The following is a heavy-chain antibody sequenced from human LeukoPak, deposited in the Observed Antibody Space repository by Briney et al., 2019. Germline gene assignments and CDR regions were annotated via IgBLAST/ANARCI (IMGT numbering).Heavy chain of an antibody. J-gene: IGHJ5*02. V-gene: IGHV1-2*02. CDR3: ARAGLYSSSSRGWFDP. CDR1: GYTFTGYY. Sequence: ASVKVSCKASGYTFTGYYMHWVRQAPGQGLEWLGWINPNSGGTNYAQKFQGRVTMTRDTSISTAYMELSRLRSDDTAVYYCARAGLYSSSSRGWFDPWGQGTLVTVSS. CDR2: INPNSGGT. D-gene: IGHD6-6*01.